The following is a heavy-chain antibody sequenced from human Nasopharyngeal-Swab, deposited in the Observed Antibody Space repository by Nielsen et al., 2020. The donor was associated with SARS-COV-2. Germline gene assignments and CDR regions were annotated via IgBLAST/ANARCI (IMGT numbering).Heavy chain of an antibody. CDR2: ISDDNTI. Sequence: GGSLRLSCEASGFIFNTYGMNWVRQAPGKGLEWISYISDDNTIFYADSVKGRFTISRDNAKNSLDLQMNSLIDEDTAVYYCARDLELLTNYYALDYWGQGTLVTVSS. V-gene: IGHV3-48*02. J-gene: IGHJ4*02. CDR1: GFIFNTYG. D-gene: IGHD3-9*01. CDR3: ARDLELLTNYYALDY.